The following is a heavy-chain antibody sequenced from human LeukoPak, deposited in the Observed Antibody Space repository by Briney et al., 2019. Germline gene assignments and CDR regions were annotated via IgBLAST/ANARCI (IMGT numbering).Heavy chain of an antibody. J-gene: IGHJ6*04. D-gene: IGHD3-10*01. CDR1: GFNFSCYG. Sequence: GGVLRLSCAAAGFNFSCYGIHLVRQASGKGLELVAVKWDDGSNKYYADSGKGRFTISRDNSKNTLYLQMNSLRAGDTAVYYCAREQEGVRGVTHYGMDVWGKGTTVTVSS. CDR3: AREQEGVRGVTHYGMDV. V-gene: IGHV3-33*01. CDR2: KWDDGSNK.